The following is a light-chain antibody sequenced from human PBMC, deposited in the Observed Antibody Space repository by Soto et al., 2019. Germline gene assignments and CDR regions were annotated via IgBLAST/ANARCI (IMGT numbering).Light chain of an antibody. CDR2: EGS. CDR1: SSDVGTYNL. CDR3: CSYAAGSAPYV. V-gene: IGLV2-23*01. J-gene: IGLJ1*01. Sequence: QSALTQPASVSGSPGQAITISCTGTSSDVGTYNLVSWYQQHPGKPPKLMLYEGSKRPSGVSNRFSGSNSGNTASLTISGLQAEYEADYYCCSYAAGSAPYVFGTGTKLTVL.